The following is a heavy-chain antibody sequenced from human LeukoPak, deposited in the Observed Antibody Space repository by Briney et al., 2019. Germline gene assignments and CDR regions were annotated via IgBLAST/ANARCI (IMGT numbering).Heavy chain of an antibody. CDR2: INPDGRDT. Sequence: GGSLRLSCVVSGFTFNRCWMNWVRQAPGKGLEWVAHINPDGRDTYYVDSVKGRFTTSRDNSKNMLYLQMNSLSAEDTAVYYCARGPGYSSGWYVLSVDYWGQGTLVTVSS. CDR1: GFTFNRCW. V-gene: IGHV3-7*01. CDR3: ARGPGYSSGWYVLSVDY. J-gene: IGHJ4*02. D-gene: IGHD6-19*01.